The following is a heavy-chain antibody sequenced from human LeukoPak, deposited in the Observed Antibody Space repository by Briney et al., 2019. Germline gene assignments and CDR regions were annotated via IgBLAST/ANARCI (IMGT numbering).Heavy chain of an antibody. CDR1: GGSMNNYY. D-gene: IGHD2-2*01. J-gene: IGHJ4*02. V-gene: IGHV4-59*08. CDR3: ARLGSVAMPFDY. Sequence: ASETLSLTCTVSGGSMNNYYWNWIRQPPGKGLEWIGYSYYSGSTNYNPSLKSRVNISVDTSKNQFFLNLSSVTAADTAVYYCARLGSVAMPFDYWGQGTLVTVSS. CDR2: SYYSGST.